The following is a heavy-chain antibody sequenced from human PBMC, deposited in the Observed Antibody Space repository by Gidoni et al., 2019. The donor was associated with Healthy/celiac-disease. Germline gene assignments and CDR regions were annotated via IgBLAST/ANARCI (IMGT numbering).Heavy chain of an antibody. CDR2: IYTSGST. J-gene: IGHJ5*02. CDR1: GGSIRSYY. D-gene: IGHD3-10*01. CDR3: ARWTYTMVRGGIIEGYDP. V-gene: IGHV4-4*07. Sequence: QVQLQASGPGLVKPSATLSLTCTVSGGSIRSYYWSWIRQPAGQGLEWIGRIYTSGSTNDNPSRKSRVTMSLDTSKNPFSLKLISVTSVDTAVDYCARWTYTMVRGGIIEGYDPWGQGTLVTVSS.